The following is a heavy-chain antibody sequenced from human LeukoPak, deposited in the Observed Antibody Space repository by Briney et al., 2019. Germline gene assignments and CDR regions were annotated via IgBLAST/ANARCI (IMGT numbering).Heavy chain of an antibody. J-gene: IGHJ4*02. Sequence: ASVKVSCKASGGTFSSYAISWVRQAPGQGLEWMGGMIPIFGTANYAQKFQGRVTITADESTSTVYMELSSLRSEEMAVYYCARVGLGYCSSTSCYFDYWGQGTLVTVSS. CDR1: GGTFSSYA. CDR3: ARVGLGYCSSTSCYFDY. CDR2: MIPIFGTA. D-gene: IGHD2-2*01. V-gene: IGHV1-69*13.